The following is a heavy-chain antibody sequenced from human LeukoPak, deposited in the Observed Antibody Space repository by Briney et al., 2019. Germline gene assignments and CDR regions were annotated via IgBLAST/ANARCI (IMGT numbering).Heavy chain of an antibody. CDR3: AHRHRGVASDI. Sequence: SGPTLVNPTQTPRLTCTFSGFSFSTGGVGVGWIRQPPGKALEWLGVIYENDEKLYSSSLQNRLYITKDTSKNQVVLTMANVDPVDTATYYCAHRHRGVASDIWGQGTMVTVSS. J-gene: IGHJ3*02. CDR1: GFSFSTGGVG. V-gene: IGHV2-5*01. D-gene: IGHD2-15*01. CDR2: IYENDEK.